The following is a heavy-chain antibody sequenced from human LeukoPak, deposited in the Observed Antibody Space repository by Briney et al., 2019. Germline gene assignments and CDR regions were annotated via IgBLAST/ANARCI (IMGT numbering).Heavy chain of an antibody. Sequence: SETLSLTCTVSGGSFSIYYWSWIRQPAGKGLEWIGRIYTSGSTNYNPSLKSRVTMSVDTSKNQFSLKLSSVTAADTAVYYCARANMVRGVGSFFDRNWFDPWGQGTLVTVSS. D-gene: IGHD3-10*01. CDR3: ARANMVRGVGSFFDRNWFDP. J-gene: IGHJ5*02. CDR2: IYTSGST. V-gene: IGHV4-4*07. CDR1: GGSFSIYY.